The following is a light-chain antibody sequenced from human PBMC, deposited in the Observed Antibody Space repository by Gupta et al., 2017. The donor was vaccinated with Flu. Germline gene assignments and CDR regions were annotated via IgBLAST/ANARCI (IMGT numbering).Light chain of an antibody. V-gene: IGLV1-47*02. CDR2: RND. CDR3: TASDASLRVWM. J-gene: IGLJ3*02. CDR1: SSNVGSNF. Sequence: SLPTQPPSASGTPGQRVIISCSGTSSNVGSNFVSWFQHLPGAAPKLLIYRNDRRTSGVPDRFSGSKSGSSASLATSGLRAEDEADYYCTASDASLRVWMFGGGTKLTVL.